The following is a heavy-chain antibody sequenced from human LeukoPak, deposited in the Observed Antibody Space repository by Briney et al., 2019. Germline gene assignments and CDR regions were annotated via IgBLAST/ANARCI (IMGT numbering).Heavy chain of an antibody. CDR3: ARINCSGGTCYDYFDD. Sequence: GGSLRLSCVGSPVTFGTSAMSWVRQAPGKGLEWVSAVSAGGSNTYYAESVEGRFTISRDNSKDTLYLQMDSLRVEDTAQYFCARINCSGGTCYDYFDDWGQGTLVTVSS. D-gene: IGHD2-15*01. CDR1: PVTFGTSA. CDR2: VSAGGSNT. J-gene: IGHJ4*02. V-gene: IGHV3-23*01.